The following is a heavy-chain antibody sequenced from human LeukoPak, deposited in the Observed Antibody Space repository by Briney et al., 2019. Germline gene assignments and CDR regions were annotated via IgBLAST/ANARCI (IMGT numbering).Heavy chain of an antibody. J-gene: IGHJ4*02. D-gene: IGHD5-24*01. CDR1: GYTFSNYY. V-gene: IGHV1-2*02. Sequence: ASVKVSCKASGYTFSNYYTHWVRQAPGQGLEWMGWINPNSGGTNFAQKFQGRVTLTRDTSITTAYMELSRLRSDDTAVYYCAKRRDGYNFALDYWGQGALVTVSS. CDR3: AKRRDGYNFALDY. CDR2: INPNSGGT.